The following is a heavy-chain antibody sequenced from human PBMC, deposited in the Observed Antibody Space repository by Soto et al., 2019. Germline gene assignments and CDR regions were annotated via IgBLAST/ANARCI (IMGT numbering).Heavy chain of an antibody. CDR1: GGSFSGYY. Sequence: SETLSLTCAVYGGSFSGYYWSWIRQPPGKGLEWIGEINHSGSTNYNPSLKSRVTISVDTSKNQFSLKLSSVTAADTAVYYCARGPVNLWFGELPEKPSFDYWGQGTLVTVSS. CDR2: INHSGST. CDR3: ARGPVNLWFGELPEKPSFDY. V-gene: IGHV4-34*01. D-gene: IGHD3-10*01. J-gene: IGHJ4*02.